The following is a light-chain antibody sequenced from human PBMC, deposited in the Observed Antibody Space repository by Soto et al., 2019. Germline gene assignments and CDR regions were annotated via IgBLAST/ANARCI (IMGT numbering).Light chain of an antibody. J-gene: IGLJ2*01. Sequence: QSVLTQPPSVSGAPGQRVTISCTGSSANIGAGYDVHWYQHLPGTAPKLLIYGNINRPSAVPDRFSGSKSGTSASLAITGLQAEDEADYYCQSYDSSLSGWVFGGGTKLTVL. V-gene: IGLV1-40*01. CDR2: GNI. CDR3: QSYDSSLSGWV. CDR1: SANIGAGYD.